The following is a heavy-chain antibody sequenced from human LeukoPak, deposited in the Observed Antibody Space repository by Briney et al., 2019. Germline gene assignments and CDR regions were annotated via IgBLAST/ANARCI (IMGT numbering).Heavy chain of an antibody. V-gene: IGHV3-30*02. CDR1: GFTFSSYG. CDR3: AKDGYNYYVDY. CDR2: IGYDGSNK. Sequence: GGSLRLSCVASGFTFSSYGIHWVRQAPGKGLEWVAFIGYDGSNKYYRDSVKGRFTISRDNSKNTLYLQMNSLRAEDTAVYYCAKDGYNYYVDYWGKGTLVTVSS. J-gene: IGHJ4*02. D-gene: IGHD5-24*01.